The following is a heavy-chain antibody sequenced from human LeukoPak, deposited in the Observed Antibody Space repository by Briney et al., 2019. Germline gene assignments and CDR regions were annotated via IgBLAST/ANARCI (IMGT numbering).Heavy chain of an antibody. Sequence: SETLSLTCTVSGGSISSGGYYWSWIRQPPGKGLEWIGYIYHSGSTYYNPSLKSRVTISVDRSKNQFSLKLSSVTAADTAVYYCARVFSSTSYEGDYWGQGTLVTVSS. V-gene: IGHV4-30-2*01. D-gene: IGHD2-2*01. CDR2: IYHSGST. CDR3: ARVFSSTSYEGDY. J-gene: IGHJ4*02. CDR1: GGSISSGGYY.